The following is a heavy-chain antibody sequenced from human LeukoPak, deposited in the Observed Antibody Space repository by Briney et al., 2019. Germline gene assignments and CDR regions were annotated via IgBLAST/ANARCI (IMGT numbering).Heavy chain of an antibody. CDR3: AKDRARITMIVVVTNFDY. D-gene: IGHD3-22*01. CDR1: GFTFSSYA. V-gene: IGHV3-23*01. J-gene: IGHJ4*02. CDR2: ISGSGGST. Sequence: GGSLRLSCAASGFTFSSYAMSWVRQAPGKGLEWVSAISGSGGSTYYADSVKGRFTISRDNSKNSLYLQMNSLRAEDTAVYYCAKDRARITMIVVVTNFDYWGQGTLVTVSS.